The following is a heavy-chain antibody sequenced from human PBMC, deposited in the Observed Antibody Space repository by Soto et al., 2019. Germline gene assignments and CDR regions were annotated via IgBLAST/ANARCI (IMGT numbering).Heavy chain of an antibody. V-gene: IGHV3-48*02. Sequence: PGGSGAFSWPPSGFPFRSHSMSWVRQALGKGRKGVSYISRSSSTIYYADSVKGRFTISRHNAKKSLYLQMKSLREEHTTVYYCTRDDVSIYVRGVWGKGPRATAS. CDR2: ISRSSSTI. J-gene: IGHJ6*03. D-gene: IGHD3-10*02. CDR3: TRDDVSIYVRGV. CDR1: GFPFRSHS.